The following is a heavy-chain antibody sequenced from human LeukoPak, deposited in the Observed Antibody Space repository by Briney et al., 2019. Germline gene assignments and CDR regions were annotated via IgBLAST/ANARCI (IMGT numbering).Heavy chain of an antibody. D-gene: IGHD1-20*01. V-gene: IGHV3-33*01. CDR2: ISSDGTIK. CDR3: ARRRYNWNAIDY. CDR1: GFTLSDYG. J-gene: IGHJ4*02. Sequence: GGSLRLSCAVSGFTLSDYGIHWVRQAPGKGLEWVTIISSDGTIKYADSVKGRFTVSRDNAKNSLYLQMNSLRAEDTAVYYCARRRYNWNAIDYWGQGTLVTVSS.